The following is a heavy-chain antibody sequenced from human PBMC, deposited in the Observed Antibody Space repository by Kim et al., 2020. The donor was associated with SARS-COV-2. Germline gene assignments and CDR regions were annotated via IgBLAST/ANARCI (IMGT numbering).Heavy chain of an antibody. CDR1: GFSFNTYW. J-gene: IGHJ4*02. CDR2: INGDGGLT. Sequence: GGSLRLSCVASGFSFNTYWMHWVRKAPGKGPVWVSRINGDGGLTNYADSVKGRFTISRDNAKNTLYLQMNSLRVDDMAVYYCVRDGRLWAWGQETLVTVSS. D-gene: IGHD2-21*01. CDR3: VRDGRLWA. V-gene: IGHV3-74*01.